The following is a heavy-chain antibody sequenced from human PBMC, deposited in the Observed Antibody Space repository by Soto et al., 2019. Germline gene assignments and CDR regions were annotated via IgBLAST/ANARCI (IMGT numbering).Heavy chain of an antibody. CDR2: ISYDGSNK. V-gene: IGHV3-30-3*01. CDR3: ARAVVVIYYFDY. D-gene: IGHD3-22*01. Sequence: QPGGSLRLSCAASGFTFSSYAMHWVRQAPGKGLEWVAVISYDGSNKYYADSVKGRFTISRDNSKNTLYLQMNSLRAEDTAVYYCARAVVVIYYFDYWGQGTLVTVSS. CDR1: GFTFSSYA. J-gene: IGHJ4*02.